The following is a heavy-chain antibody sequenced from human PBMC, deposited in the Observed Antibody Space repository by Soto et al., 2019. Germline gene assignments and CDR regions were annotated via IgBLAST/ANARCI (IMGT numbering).Heavy chain of an antibody. V-gene: IGHV3-13*04. D-gene: IGHD1-1*01. CDR3: ARAIGPTLFDY. J-gene: IGHJ4*02. Sequence: GVSLRLSFSASVFTHSSYDMHGVHQGPGKGLEWVSAIGTAGDTNYVGSVKGRFTISRENAKNSLYLQMNSLRAGDTAIYFCARAIGPTLFDYCRRRPLGIVSS. CDR2: IGTAGDT. CDR1: VFTHSSYD.